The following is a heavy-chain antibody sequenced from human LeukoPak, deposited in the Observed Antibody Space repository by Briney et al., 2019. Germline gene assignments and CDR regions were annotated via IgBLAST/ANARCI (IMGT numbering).Heavy chain of an antibody. Sequence: KPSETLSLTCAVYGGSFSGYYWSWIRQPPGKGLEGIGEINHSGSTNYNPSLKSRVTISVDTSKNQFSLKLSSVTAADTAVHYCASAYDSSGYYYWDRDYYYYMDVWSKGITVTVSS. D-gene: IGHD3-22*01. CDR2: INHSGST. V-gene: IGHV4-34*01. J-gene: IGHJ6*03. CDR1: GGSFSGYY. CDR3: ASAYDSSGYYYWDRDYYYYMDV.